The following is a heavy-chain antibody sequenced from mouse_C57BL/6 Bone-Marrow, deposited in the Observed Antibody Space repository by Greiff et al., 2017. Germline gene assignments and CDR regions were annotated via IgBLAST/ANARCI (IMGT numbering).Heavy chain of an antibody. Sequence: QVQLQQPGAELVMPGASVKLSCKASGYTFTSYWMHWVKQRPGQGLEWIGEIDPSDSYTNYNQKFKGKSPLTVDKSSSTAYMQLSSLTSEDSAVYYCARGGGHRFAYWGQGTLVTVSA. CDR1: GYTFTSYW. CDR3: ARGGGHRFAY. J-gene: IGHJ3*01. CDR2: IDPSDSYT. V-gene: IGHV1-69*01.